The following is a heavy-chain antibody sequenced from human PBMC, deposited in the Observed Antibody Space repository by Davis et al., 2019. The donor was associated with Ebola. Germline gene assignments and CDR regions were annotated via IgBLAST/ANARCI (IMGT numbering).Heavy chain of an antibody. V-gene: IGHV3-73*01. J-gene: IGHJ3*01. CDR2: IRDKANSYAT. Sequence: PGGSLRLSCAASGFTFSGSSVHWVRQASGKGLEWVGRIRDKANSYATAYAASVKDRVTISRDDSKNTAFLQMNSLKTDDTAVYYCTRWEDGFDVWGQGTMVTVSS. CDR3: TRWEDGFDV. CDR1: GFTFSGSS. D-gene: IGHD1-26*01.